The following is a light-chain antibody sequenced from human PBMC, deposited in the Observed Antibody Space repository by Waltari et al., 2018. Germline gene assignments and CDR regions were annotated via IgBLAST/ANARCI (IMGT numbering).Light chain of an antibody. CDR2: GAS. CDR1: QSVNRA. V-gene: IGKV3-20*01. J-gene: IGKJ1*01. Sequence: IVLTQSPGNLSLSPGARATLSCRASQSVNRALTCYQLKTGQAPRLLMYGASKRATGIPYRFRGSGSGTDFSLTISRLEPEDFAVYYCQHFVRLPVTFGQGTKVEIK. CDR3: QHFVRLPVT.